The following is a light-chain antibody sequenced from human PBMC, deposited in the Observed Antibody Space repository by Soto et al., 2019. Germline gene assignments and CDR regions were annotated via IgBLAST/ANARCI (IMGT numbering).Light chain of an antibody. Sequence: DIQMTQSPSSLSASVGDRVTITCRASQGILDYVAWYQQKPGKAPKLLIYAASTLQSGVPSRFSGSGSGTYFTLTISSLQPEDVSTYFCQKYNTAPQTFGQGTKVEIK. CDR1: QGILDY. CDR2: AAS. V-gene: IGKV1-27*01. CDR3: QKYNTAPQT. J-gene: IGKJ1*01.